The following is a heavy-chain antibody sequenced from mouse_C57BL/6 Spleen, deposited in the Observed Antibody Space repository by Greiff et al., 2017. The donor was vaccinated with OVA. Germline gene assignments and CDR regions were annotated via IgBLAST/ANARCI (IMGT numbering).Heavy chain of an antibody. CDR2: IYPGDGDT. D-gene: IGHD4-1*01. J-gene: IGHJ3*01. Sequence: VQLQQSGAELVKPGASVKISCKASGYAFSSYWMNWVKQRPGKGLEWIGQIYPGDGDTNYNGKFKGMATLTADKSSSTAFMQLSSLTSEDSAVYFCARGRTGTWFDYWGQGTLVTVSA. CDR1: GYAFSSYW. V-gene: IGHV1-80*01. CDR3: ARGRTGTWFDY.